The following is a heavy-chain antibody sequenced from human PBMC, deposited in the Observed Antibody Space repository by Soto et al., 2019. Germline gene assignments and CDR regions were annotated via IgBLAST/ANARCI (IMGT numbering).Heavy chain of an antibody. CDR1: GGSISSGDYY. J-gene: IGHJ4*01. D-gene: IGHD3-22*01. CDR3: ARGGYYYENSGQNAYDY. CDR2: IYYSGST. V-gene: IGHV4-30-4*01. Sequence: SKTLSLTCTVSGGSISSGDYYWSWIRQPPGKGLEWIGYIYYSGSTYYNPSLKSRVTISVDTSKNQFSLKLSSVTAADTAVYYCARGGYYYENSGQNAYDYWGQGILFTVSS.